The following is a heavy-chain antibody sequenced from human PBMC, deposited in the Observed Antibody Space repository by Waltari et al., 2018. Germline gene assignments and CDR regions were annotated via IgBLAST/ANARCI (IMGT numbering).Heavy chain of an antibody. CDR2: INPNSGGT. CDR3: ARGGIAVAGKGYYYMDV. Sequence: VQLVQSGAEVKTPGASVKVSCTASGYTFPAYYMHWVPPAPGQGLEWMGWINPNSGGTKYAQKFQGRVTMTRDTSISTAYMELSRLRSDDTAVYYCARGGIAVAGKGYYYMDVWGKGTTVTVSS. CDR1: GYTFPAYY. D-gene: IGHD6-19*01. V-gene: IGHV1-2*02. J-gene: IGHJ6*03.